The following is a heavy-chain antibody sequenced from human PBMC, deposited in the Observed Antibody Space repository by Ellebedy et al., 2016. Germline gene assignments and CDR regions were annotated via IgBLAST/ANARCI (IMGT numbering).Heavy chain of an antibody. Sequence: GESLKISCAASGFTFSSYGMHWVRQAPGKGLEWVSAISGSGGSTYYADSVKGRFTISRDNSKNTLYLQMNSLRAEDTAVYYCAKVGEWLAFDYWGQGTLVTVSS. CDR3: AKVGEWLAFDY. D-gene: IGHD6-19*01. CDR2: ISGSGGST. CDR1: GFTFSSYG. J-gene: IGHJ4*02. V-gene: IGHV3-NL1*01.